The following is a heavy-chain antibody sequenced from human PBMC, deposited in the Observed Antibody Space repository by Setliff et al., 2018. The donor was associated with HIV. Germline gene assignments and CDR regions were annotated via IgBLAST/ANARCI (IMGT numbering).Heavy chain of an antibody. V-gene: IGHV4-39*07. CDR2: LYNSEII. CDR3: SRSGLVYDDVLTVPPTDY. D-gene: IGHD3-9*01. CDR1: GDSVSSTDCV. Sequence: PSETLSLTCTVSGDSVSSTDCVWGWVRQPAGMGLQWIVTLYNSEIINYNPSFKTQVTMSVDKSRNHFSLILNSVTAPVPAIYYGSRSGLVYDDVLTVPPTDYWGQGTLVTVSS. J-gene: IGHJ4*02.